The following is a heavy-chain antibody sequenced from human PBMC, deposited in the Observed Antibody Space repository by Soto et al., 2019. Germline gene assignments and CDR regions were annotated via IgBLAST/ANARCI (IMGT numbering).Heavy chain of an antibody. J-gene: IGHJ4*02. V-gene: IGHV1-8*02. D-gene: IGHD6-6*01. CDR1: GYTFTSYD. CDR3: ARAVRIAARNIGTYYFDY. CDR2: MNPNSGNT. Sequence: ASVKVSCKASGYTFTSYDINWVRQATEQGPEWMGWMNPNSGNTGYAQKLQGRVTMTRNTSISTAYMELSSLRSEDTAVYYCARAVRIAARNIGTYYFDYWGQGTLVTVSS.